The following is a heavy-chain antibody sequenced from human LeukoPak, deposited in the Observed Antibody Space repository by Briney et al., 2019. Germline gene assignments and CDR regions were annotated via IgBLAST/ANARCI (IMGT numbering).Heavy chain of an antibody. D-gene: IGHD3-22*01. Sequence: SVKVSCKASGGTFSSYAISWVRQTPGQGLEWMGRIIPIFGTANYAQKFQGRVTITADKSTSTAYMELSSLRSEDTAVYYCARDREYYYDSSGYSYVSDYWGQGTLVTVYS. J-gene: IGHJ4*02. CDR3: ARDREYYYDSSGYSYVSDY. V-gene: IGHV1-69*06. CDR2: IIPIFGTA. CDR1: GGTFSSYA.